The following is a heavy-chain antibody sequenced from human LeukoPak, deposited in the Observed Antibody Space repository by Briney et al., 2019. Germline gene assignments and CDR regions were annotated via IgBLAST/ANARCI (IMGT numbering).Heavy chain of an antibody. D-gene: IGHD5-18*01. J-gene: IGHJ4*02. V-gene: IGHV3-21*01. CDR1: GFTFSSYS. CDR2: ISSSSSYI. CDR3: ARHRRGYSYVVSFLYFDY. Sequence: GGSLRLSCAASGFTFSSYSMNWVRQAPGKGLEWVSSISSSSSYIYYADSVKGRFTISRDSAKNSLYLQMNSLRAEDTAVYYCARHRRGYSYVVSFLYFDYWGQGTLVTVSS.